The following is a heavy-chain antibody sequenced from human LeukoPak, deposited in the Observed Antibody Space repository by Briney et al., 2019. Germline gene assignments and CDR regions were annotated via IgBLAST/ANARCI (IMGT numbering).Heavy chain of an antibody. J-gene: IGHJ5*02. V-gene: IGHV4-59*01. CDR2: IYYSGST. CDR1: GGSISSYY. Sequence: SETLSLTCTVSGGSISSYYWSWIRQPPGKGLEWIGYIYYSGSTNYNPSLKSRVAISVDTSKNQFSLKLSSVTAADTAVYYLARGGRYYLGSGSYGNWFDPWGQGTLVTVSS. D-gene: IGHD3-10*01. CDR3: ARGGRYYLGSGSYGNWFDP.